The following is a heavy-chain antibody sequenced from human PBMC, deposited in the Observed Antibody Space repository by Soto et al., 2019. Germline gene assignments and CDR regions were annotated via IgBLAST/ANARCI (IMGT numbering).Heavy chain of an antibody. CDR3: VSGDAWGVLLAY. V-gene: IGHV4-31*03. J-gene: IGHJ4*02. D-gene: IGHD2-21*02. CDR2: IYFTGNT. CDR1: GASIKSCGYY. Sequence: TLSLTCXVSGASIKSCGYYWNLVRLLPGRGMEWSGYIYFTGNTNYHPSLESRVTISLDTPQNQFSLELNSVFAEDTAVYYCVSGDAWGVLLAYWGQGALVTVSS.